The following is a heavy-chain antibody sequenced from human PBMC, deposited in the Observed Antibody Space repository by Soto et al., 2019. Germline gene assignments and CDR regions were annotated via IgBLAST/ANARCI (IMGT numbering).Heavy chain of an antibody. CDR1: GYTFTSYG. CDR3: AREFRFPAGELSSTSPYFDY. CDR2: ISAYNGNT. J-gene: IGHJ4*02. Sequence: QAQLVQSGAEVKKPGASVKVSCKASGYTFTSYGISWVRQAPGQGLEWMGWISAYNGNTNYAQKLQGRVTMTTDTSTSTAYMELRSLRSDDTAVYYCAREFRFPAGELSSTSPYFDYWGQGTLVTVSS. D-gene: IGHD3-16*02. V-gene: IGHV1-18*01.